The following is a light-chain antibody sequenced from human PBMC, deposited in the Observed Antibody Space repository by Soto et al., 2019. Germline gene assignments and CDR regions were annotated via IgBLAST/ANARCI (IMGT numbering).Light chain of an antibody. Sequence: QSVRTQPASGSGSPGQSVTISCTGTSSDVGSYNRVSWYQQPPGTAPKLMIYDVSNRPSGVPDRFSGSKSGNAASLTITGLQAEDEADYYCSSYTSSSTYVFGTGTKVTVL. V-gene: IGLV2-18*02. CDR3: SSYTSSSTYV. CDR1: SSDVGSYNR. CDR2: DVS. J-gene: IGLJ1*01.